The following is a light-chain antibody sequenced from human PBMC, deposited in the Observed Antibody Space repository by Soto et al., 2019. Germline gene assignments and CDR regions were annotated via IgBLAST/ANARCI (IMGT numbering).Light chain of an antibody. CDR2: EVS. CDR1: SSDVGGYNY. Sequence: QSALTQPPSASGSPGQSVTISCTGTSSDVGGYNYVSWYQQHPGKAPKLMMFEVSKRPSGVPDRFSGSKFGNTASLTVSGLQAEDEAYYYCGSYGGNNNLVFGGGTKLTVL. V-gene: IGLV2-8*01. CDR3: GSYGGNNNLV. J-gene: IGLJ2*01.